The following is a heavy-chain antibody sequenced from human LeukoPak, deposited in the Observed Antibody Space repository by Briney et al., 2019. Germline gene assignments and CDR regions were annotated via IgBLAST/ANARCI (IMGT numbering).Heavy chain of an antibody. V-gene: IGHV3-23*01. Sequence: GGSLRLSCAASGFTFSSYGMSWVRQAPGKGLEWVSAISGSGGSTYYADSVKGRFTISRDNSKNTLYLQVNSLRAEDTAVYYCANTRGYGYYFNYWGQGTLVTVSS. CDR2: ISGSGGST. J-gene: IGHJ4*02. CDR3: ANTRGYGYYFNY. D-gene: IGHD2-15*01. CDR1: GFTFSSYG.